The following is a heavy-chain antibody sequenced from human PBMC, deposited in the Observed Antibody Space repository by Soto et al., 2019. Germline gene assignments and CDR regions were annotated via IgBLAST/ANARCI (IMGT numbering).Heavy chain of an antibody. V-gene: IGHV3-33*01. D-gene: IGHD3-22*01. CDR3: ARDKGIVVVTGAFDI. Sequence: WWSLRLCCAASGFTFSSYGMHWFRQAPGKGLEWVAVIWYDGSNKYYADSVKGRFTISRDNSKNTLYLQMNSLRAEDTAVYYCARDKGIVVVTGAFDIWGQGTMVTVSS. J-gene: IGHJ3*02. CDR1: GFTFSSYG. CDR2: IWYDGSNK.